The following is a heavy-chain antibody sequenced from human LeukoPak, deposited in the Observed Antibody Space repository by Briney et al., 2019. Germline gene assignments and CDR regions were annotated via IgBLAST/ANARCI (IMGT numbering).Heavy chain of an antibody. CDR2: ISSSGSTI. Sequence: QPGGSLRLSCAASGFTFSTYEMNWVRQAPGKGLEWVSYISSSGSTIFYADSVKGRFTISRDNAKNSLYLQMNSLRAEDTAVYYCARDYAWAFDYWGQGTLVTVSS. J-gene: IGHJ4*02. CDR3: ARDYAWAFDY. V-gene: IGHV3-48*03. D-gene: IGHD3-16*01. CDR1: GFTFSTYE.